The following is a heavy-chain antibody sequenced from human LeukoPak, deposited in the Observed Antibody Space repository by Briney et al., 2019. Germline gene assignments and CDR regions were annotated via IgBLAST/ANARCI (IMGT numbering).Heavy chain of an antibody. J-gene: IGHJ4*02. V-gene: IGHV4-39*07. CDR2: IYSSGST. CDR1: GGSIRYSSYY. D-gene: IGHD4-17*01. Sequence: SETLSLTCSVAGGSIRYSSYYWTWIRQPPGKGLEWIGNIYSSGSTDYNPSLKSRVTMSVDTSKNEFSLRVNSVTAADTAVYYCGRDLEENGVTHWGLGTLVTVSS. CDR3: GRDLEENGVTH.